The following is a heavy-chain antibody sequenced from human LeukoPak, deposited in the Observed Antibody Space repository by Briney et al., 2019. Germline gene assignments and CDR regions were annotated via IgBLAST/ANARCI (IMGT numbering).Heavy chain of an antibody. CDR2: FDPKDGET. J-gene: IGHJ6*03. D-gene: IGHD5-12*01. CDR3: ARVGAYDYYYYYMDV. CDR1: GYTLTELS. Sequence: ASVKVSCKVSGYTLTELSMHWVRQALGKGLEWMGRFDPKDGETIYAQNFQGRVTMTEDTSTDTAYMELSSLRSEDTAVYYCARVGAYDYYYYYMDVWGKGTTVTISS. V-gene: IGHV1-24*01.